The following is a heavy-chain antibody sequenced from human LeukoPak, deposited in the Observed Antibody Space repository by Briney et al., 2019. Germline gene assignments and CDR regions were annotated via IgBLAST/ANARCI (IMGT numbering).Heavy chain of an antibody. D-gene: IGHD3-22*01. J-gene: IGHJ4*02. Sequence: GGSLRLSCAASGFTFSSYGIHWVRQAPGKGLDWVSVIYDGGITYYADYVKGRFTITRDNAKNMLFLQMNSLRAEDTAVYYCARFYDTSGYLDCWGQGTLVTVSS. V-gene: IGHV3-66*01. CDR1: GFTFSSYG. CDR3: ARFYDTSGYLDC. CDR2: IYDGGIT.